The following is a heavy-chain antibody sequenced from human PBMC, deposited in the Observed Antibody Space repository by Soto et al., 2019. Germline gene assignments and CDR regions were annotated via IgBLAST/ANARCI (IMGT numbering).Heavy chain of an antibody. D-gene: IGHD3-3*01. J-gene: IGHJ6*02. V-gene: IGHV1-69*13. Sequence: SVKVSCKASGGTFSSYSISWVRQAPGQGLEWMGGIIPIFGTANYAQKFQGRVTITADESTSTAYMELSSLRSEDTAVYYCARDTQIFGVAYRRGYYYYYGMDVWGQGTTVTVSS. CDR2: IIPIFGTA. CDR3: ARDTQIFGVAYRRGYYYYYGMDV. CDR1: GGTFSSYS.